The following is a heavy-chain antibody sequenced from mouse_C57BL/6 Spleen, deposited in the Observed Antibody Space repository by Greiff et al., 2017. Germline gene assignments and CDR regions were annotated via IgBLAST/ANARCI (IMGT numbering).Heavy chain of an antibody. D-gene: IGHD2-2*01. J-gene: IGHJ4*01. CDR2: IDPNSGGT. CDR1: GYTFTSYW. V-gene: IGHV1-62-3*01. Sequence: QVQLQQSGAELVKPGASVKLSCKASGYTFTSYWMHWVKQRPGRGLEWIGRIDPNSGGTKYNEKFKGKATLTADKSSSTAYMQLSSLTSEDSAVYFCARRRGGYDAYYAMDYWGQGTSVTVSS. CDR3: ARRRGGYDAYYAMDY.